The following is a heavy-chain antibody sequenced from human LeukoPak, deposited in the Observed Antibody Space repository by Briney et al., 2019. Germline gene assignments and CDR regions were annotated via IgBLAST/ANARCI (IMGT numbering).Heavy chain of an antibody. D-gene: IGHD3-10*01. Sequence: GCSLPLSCAASRFTFSSYWLHWVRQAPAKGLVWVSRINSVRSRTRYPDSVKGRFTISRDNAKNTLYLQMISLRAEDTAVYYCAREPFGEYSFDYWGQGTLVTVSS. V-gene: IGHV3-74*01. CDR2: INSVRSRT. CDR3: AREPFGEYSFDY. J-gene: IGHJ4*02. CDR1: RFTFSSYW.